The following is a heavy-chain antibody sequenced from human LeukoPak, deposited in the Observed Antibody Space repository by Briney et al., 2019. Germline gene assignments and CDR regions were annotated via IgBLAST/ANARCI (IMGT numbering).Heavy chain of an antibody. Sequence: SETLSLTCTVSGASISSNNYYWGWVRQPPGKGLEWIGNIYSSGNTYYNASLKSRVTIYIDPSKNQFSLTLSSVTAADTAVYYCARHMITMVRGSNWFDPGGQGTLVTVSS. CDR3: ARHMITMVRGSNWFDP. CDR1: GASISSNNYY. CDR2: IYSSGNT. D-gene: IGHD3-10*01. J-gene: IGHJ5*02. V-gene: IGHV4-39*01.